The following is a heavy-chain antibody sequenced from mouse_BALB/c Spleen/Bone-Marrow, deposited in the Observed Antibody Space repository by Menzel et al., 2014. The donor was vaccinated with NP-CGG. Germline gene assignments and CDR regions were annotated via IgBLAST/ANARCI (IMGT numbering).Heavy chain of an antibody. CDR2: ISTGSSTI. J-gene: IGHJ4*01. Sequence: DVHLVESGGGLAQPGGSRKLSCAASGFTFSSFGMHWVRQAPEKGLEWVAYISTGSSTIYYADTVKGRFTISIDNPKNTLFLQMTSLRSEDTAMYYCARSDGAMDYWGQGTSVTVSS. D-gene: IGHD2-3*01. V-gene: IGHV5-17*02. CDR1: GFTFSSFG. CDR3: ARSDGAMDY.